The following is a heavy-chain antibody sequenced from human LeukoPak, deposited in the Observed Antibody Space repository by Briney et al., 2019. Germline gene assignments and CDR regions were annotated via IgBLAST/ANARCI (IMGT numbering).Heavy chain of an antibody. CDR1: GGTFSSCA. J-gene: IGHJ4*02. D-gene: IGHD2-15*01. CDR2: IIPIFGTA. V-gene: IGHV1-69*01. Sequence: VASVKVSCKASGGTFSSCAISWVRQAPGQGLEWMGGIIPIFGTANYAQKFQGRVTITADESTSTAYMELSSLRSEDTAVYYCAREACSGGSCYYIFDYWGQGTLVTVSS. CDR3: AREACSGGSCYYIFDY.